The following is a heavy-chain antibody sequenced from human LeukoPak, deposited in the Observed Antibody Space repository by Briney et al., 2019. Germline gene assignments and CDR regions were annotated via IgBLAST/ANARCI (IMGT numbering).Heavy chain of an antibody. V-gene: IGHV4-59*01. CDR3: AREMAAAFAI. Sequence: PSETLSLTCTVSDGSINGYYWRWIRQPPGKGLEWIGYVYYSGSTNYNPSFTSRVTISLDTSKNQVSLRLISVTAADTAVDYCAREMAAAFAIWGQGTLVTVSS. D-gene: IGHD2-15*01. J-gene: IGHJ4*02. CDR1: DGSINGYY. CDR2: VYYSGST.